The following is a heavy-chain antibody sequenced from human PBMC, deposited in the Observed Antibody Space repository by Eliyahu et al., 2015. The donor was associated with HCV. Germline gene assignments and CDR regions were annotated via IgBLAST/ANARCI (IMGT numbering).Heavy chain of an antibody. V-gene: IGHV3-15*01. CDR2: IRSKTGGEAT. D-gene: IGHD6-13*01. J-gene: IGHJ4*02. CDR3: TKVASIAAALEY. CDR1: GFTFNSAW. Sequence: EVQLVESGGGLVKPGGSLRLSCAASGFTFNSAWLTWVRQAPGKGLXWVGRIRSKTGGEATEYAAPVKGRFIISRDDSKNTLYLQMNSLKTEDTAVYYCTKVASIAAALEYWGQGTLVTVSS.